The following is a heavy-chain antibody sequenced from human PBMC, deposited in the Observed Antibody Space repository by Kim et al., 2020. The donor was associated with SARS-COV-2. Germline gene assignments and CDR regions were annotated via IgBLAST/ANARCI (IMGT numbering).Heavy chain of an antibody. V-gene: IGHV3-23*01. CDR3: AKEGVGYYGSGKVGGGWYYGMDV. CDR1: GFTFSSYA. D-gene: IGHD3-10*01. CDR2: ISGSGGST. J-gene: IGHJ6*02. Sequence: GGSLRLSCAASGFTFSSYAMSWVRQAPGKGLEWVSAISGSGGSTYYADSVKGRFTISRDNSKNTLYLQMNSLRAEDTAVYYCAKEGVGYYGSGKVGGGWYYGMDVWGQGTTVTVSS.